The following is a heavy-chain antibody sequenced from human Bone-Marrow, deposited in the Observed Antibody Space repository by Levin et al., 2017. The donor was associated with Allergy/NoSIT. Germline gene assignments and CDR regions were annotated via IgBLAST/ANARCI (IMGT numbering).Heavy chain of an antibody. CDR2: MNPNSGNT. Sequence: ASVKVSCKASGYTFTSYDINWVRQATGQGLEWMGRMNPNSGNTGYAQKFQGRVTMTRNTSISTAYMELSSLRSEDTAVYYCARDRYRRAGGDYWGQGTLVTVSS. D-gene: IGHD1-1*01. CDR3: ARDRYRRAGGDY. CDR1: GYTFTSYD. J-gene: IGHJ4*02. V-gene: IGHV1-8*01.